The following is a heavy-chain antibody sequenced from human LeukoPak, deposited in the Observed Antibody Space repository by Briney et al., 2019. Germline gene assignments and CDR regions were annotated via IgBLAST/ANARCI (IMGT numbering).Heavy chain of an antibody. CDR2: IKEDGSAK. CDR1: GLSFSSYW. V-gene: IGHV3-7*01. J-gene: IGHJ3*02. CDR3: ARDYDYFSGHNLDAFDI. D-gene: IGHD2-15*01. Sequence: GGSLRLSCAASGLSFSSYWMTWVRQAPGKGLEWVANIKEDGSAKSYVDSVKGRFTISRDNAKNSLYLQMNSLRVEDTAVYYCARDYDYFSGHNLDAFDIWGQGTTVIVSS.